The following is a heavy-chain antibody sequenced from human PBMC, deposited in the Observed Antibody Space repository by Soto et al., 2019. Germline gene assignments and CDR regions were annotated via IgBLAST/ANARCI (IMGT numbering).Heavy chain of an antibody. D-gene: IGHD5-18*01. V-gene: IGHV3-48*02. CDR3: ARDPGYSYGPPDY. CDR2: ISSSSSTI. Sequence: EVQLVESGGGLVQPGGSLRLSCAASGFTFSSYSINWVRQAPGKGREWVSYISSSSSTIYYADSVKARLAISRDNAKNSLYLQMNSLRDEDTAVYYCARDPGYSYGPPDYWGQGTLVTVSS. CDR1: GFTFSSYS. J-gene: IGHJ4*02.